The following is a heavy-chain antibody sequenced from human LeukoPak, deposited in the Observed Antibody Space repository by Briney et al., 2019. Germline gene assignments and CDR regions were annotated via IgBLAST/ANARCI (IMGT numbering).Heavy chain of an antibody. J-gene: IGHJ5*02. CDR3: ARSPGYSSGWYPGWFDP. CDR2: TYYRSKWYN. V-gene: IGHV6-1*01. D-gene: IGHD6-19*01. Sequence: SQTLSLTCAISGDSVSSNNAAWNWIRQSPSRGLEWLGRTYYRSKWYNDYAVSVKSRITINPDTSKNQFSLQLNSVTPEDTAVYYCARSPGYSSGWYPGWFDPWGQGTLVTVSS. CDR1: GDSVSSNNAA.